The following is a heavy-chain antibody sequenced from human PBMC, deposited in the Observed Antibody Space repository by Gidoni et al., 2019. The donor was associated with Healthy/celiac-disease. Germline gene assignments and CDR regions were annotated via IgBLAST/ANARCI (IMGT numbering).Heavy chain of an antibody. CDR1: GFTFSRYW. V-gene: IGHV3-74*01. CDR3: ARGITMVRGVTWWFDP. D-gene: IGHD3-10*01. J-gene: IGHJ5*02. CDR2: INSDGSST. Sequence: EVQLVESGGGLVQPGGSLRLSCAASGFTFSRYWMHWVRQAPGKGRVWVSRINSDGSSTSYADSVKGRFTISRDNAKNTLYLQMNSLRAEDTAVYYCARGITMVRGVTWWFDPWGQGTLVTVSS.